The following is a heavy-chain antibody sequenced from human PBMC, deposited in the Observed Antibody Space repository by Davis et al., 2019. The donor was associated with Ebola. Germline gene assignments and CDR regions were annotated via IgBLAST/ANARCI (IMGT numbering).Heavy chain of an antibody. CDR2: INHSGST. CDR3: ARQDYYDSSGYYQPDAFDI. V-gene: IGHV4-34*01. J-gene: IGHJ3*02. CDR1: GGSISSYY. Sequence: SETLSLTCTVSGGSISSYYWSWIRQPPGKGLEWIGEINHSGSTNYNPSLKSRVTISVDTSKNQFSLKLSSVTAADTAVYYCARQDYYDSSGYYQPDAFDIWGQGTMVTVSS. D-gene: IGHD3-22*01.